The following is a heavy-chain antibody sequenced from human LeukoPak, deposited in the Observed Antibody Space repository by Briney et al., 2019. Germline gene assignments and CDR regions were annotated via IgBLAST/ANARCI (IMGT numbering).Heavy chain of an antibody. CDR3: ARETGYSSSWYYFDY. D-gene: IGHD6-13*01. CDR2: IIPILGIA. V-gene: IGHV1-69*04. CDR1: VGTFSSYA. J-gene: IGHJ4*02. Sequence: SVKVSCKASVGTFSSYAISWVRQAPGQGLEWMGRIIPILGIANDAKKFQGRVTITADKSTSTAYMELSSLRSEETAVYYCARETGYSSSWYYFDYWGQGTLVTVSS.